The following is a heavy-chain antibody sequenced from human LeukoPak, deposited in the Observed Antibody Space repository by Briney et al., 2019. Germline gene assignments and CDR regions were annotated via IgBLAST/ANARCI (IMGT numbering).Heavy chain of an antibody. CDR2: INHSGST. CDR1: GGSFSGYY. Sequence: SDTLSLTCAVYGGSFSGYYWSWIRQPPGKGLEWIGEINHSGSTNYNPSLKSRVTISVDTSKNQFSLKLSSVTAADTAVYYCARGAFPPPGYCSGGSCSPFDYWGQGTLVTVSS. V-gene: IGHV4-34*01. D-gene: IGHD2-15*01. J-gene: IGHJ4*02. CDR3: ARGAFPPPGYCSGGSCSPFDY.